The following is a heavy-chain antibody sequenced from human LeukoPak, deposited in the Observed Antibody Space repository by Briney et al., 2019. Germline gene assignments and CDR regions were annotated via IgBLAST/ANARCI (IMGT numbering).Heavy chain of an antibody. CDR2: ISWNSGSI. CDR1: GFTFDDYA. Sequence: GGSLRLSCAASGFTFDDYAMHWVRHAPGKGLEWVSGISWNSGSIGYADSVKGRFTISRDNAKNSLYLQMNSLRAEDTAVYYCAGDLLSGYYPHYFDYWGQGTLVTVSS. V-gene: IGHV3-9*01. D-gene: IGHD3-22*01. CDR3: AGDLLSGYYPHYFDY. J-gene: IGHJ4*02.